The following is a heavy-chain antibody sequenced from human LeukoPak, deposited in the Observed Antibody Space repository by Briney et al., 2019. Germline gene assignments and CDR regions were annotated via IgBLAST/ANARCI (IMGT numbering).Heavy chain of an antibody. D-gene: IGHD3-22*01. J-gene: IGHJ6*03. CDR1: GGSISYHY. Sequence: SETLSLTCTVSGGSISYHYWSWIRQPPGKELEWLGYIYSSGTTRYNPSLKSRVPITVDTSKNQFSLNLRSVNAADTAVYYCARDSRYSDNSGYYYSHYYMDVWGKGTTVTVSS. CDR3: ARDSRYSDNSGYYYSHYYMDV. V-gene: IGHV4-59*11. CDR2: IYSSGTT.